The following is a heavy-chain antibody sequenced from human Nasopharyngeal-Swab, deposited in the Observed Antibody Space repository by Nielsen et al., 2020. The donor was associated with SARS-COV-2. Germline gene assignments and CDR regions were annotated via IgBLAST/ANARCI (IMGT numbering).Heavy chain of an antibody. J-gene: IGHJ6*02. Sequence: VRQMPGKGLEWMGRIDPSDSYTNHSPPFQGHVTISADKSISTAYLQWSSLKASDTAMYYCARSVALFEYSSSSDHPSFFGGDYYDMDVWGQGTTVTVSS. D-gene: IGHD6-6*01. CDR2: IDPSDSYT. V-gene: IGHV5-10-1*01. CDR3: ARSVALFEYSSSSDHPSFFGGDYYDMDV.